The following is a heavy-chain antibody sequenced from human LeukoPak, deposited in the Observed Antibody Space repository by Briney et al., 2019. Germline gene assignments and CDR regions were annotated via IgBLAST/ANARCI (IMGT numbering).Heavy chain of an antibody. Sequence: PSETLSLTCAVYGGSFSGYYWSWIRQPPGKGLEWIGEINHSGSTNYNPSLKSRVTISVDTSKNQFSLKLSSVTAADTAVYYCARRRYSYGLVDYWGQGTLVTVSS. D-gene: IGHD5-18*01. CDR3: ARRRYSYGLVDY. CDR1: GGSFSGYY. V-gene: IGHV4-34*01. J-gene: IGHJ4*02. CDR2: INHSGST.